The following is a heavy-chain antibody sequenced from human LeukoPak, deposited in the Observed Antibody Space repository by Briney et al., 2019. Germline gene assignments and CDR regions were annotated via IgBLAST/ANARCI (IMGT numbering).Heavy chain of an antibody. CDR1: GVSFSGYY. Sequence: SETLSLTCAVYGVSFSGYYWSWIRQPPGKGLEWIGEINHSGSTNYNPSLKSRVIISVDTSKNQFTLKLSSVTAADTAVYYCARAPRRGPPFDYWGQGTLVTVSS. D-gene: IGHD3-10*01. CDR3: ARAPRRGPPFDY. V-gene: IGHV4-34*01. CDR2: INHSGST. J-gene: IGHJ4*02.